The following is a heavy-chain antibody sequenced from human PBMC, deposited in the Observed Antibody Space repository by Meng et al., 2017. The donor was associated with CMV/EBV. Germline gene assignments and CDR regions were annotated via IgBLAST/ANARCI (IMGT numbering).Heavy chain of an antibody. CDR3: AKDRGVFDTGVFDI. CDR2: VHGDGSST. Sequence: GGFLRLSSAASGFTFRPYAVSWVRQAPGKGLEWVSLVHGDGSSTSYADSVKGRFTIPRDNSKKTVYLQMNSLRADDTAVYYCAKDRGVFDTGVFDIWGQGTVVTVSS. CDR1: GFTFRPYA. J-gene: IGHJ3*02. V-gene: IGHV3-23*03. D-gene: IGHD5/OR15-5a*01.